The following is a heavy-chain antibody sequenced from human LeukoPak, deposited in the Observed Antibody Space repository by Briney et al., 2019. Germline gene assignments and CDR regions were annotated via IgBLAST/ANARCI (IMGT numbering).Heavy chain of an antibody. CDR3: ARGSTYYYDSSGPDAFDI. CDR2: IHPNSGGT. D-gene: IGHD3-22*01. CDR1: GYTFTGYY. J-gene: IGHJ3*02. Sequence: GASVKVSCKASGYTFTGYYMHWVRQAPGQGLEWMGWIHPNSGGTNYAQKFQGRVTMTRDTSISTAYMELSRLRSDDTAVYYCARGSTYYYDSSGPDAFDIWGQGTMVTVSS. V-gene: IGHV1-2*02.